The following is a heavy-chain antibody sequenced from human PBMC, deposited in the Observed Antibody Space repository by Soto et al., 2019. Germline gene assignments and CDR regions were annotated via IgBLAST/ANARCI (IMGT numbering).Heavy chain of an antibody. CDR2: LWYDGSSE. D-gene: IGHD3-10*01. J-gene: IGHJ4*02. CDR3: ARGYGSGNYPPDY. CDR1: GFTFRNYV. V-gene: IGHV3-33*01. Sequence: QVHLVESGGGVVQPARSLRLSCAASGFTFRNYVMHWVRQAPGKGLEWVAVLWYDGSSENYADSVKGRFTISRDNSKSTLSLQMNGLRADDTAVYYCARGYGSGNYPPDYWGQGTLVTVSS.